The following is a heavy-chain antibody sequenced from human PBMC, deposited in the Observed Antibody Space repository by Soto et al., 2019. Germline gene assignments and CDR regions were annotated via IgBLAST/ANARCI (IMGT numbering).Heavy chain of an antibody. V-gene: IGHV3-74*01. Sequence: GGSLRLSCAASGFTFSSYWMHWVRQRPGEGLVWVSRITSDGKSKAYAESVKGRFAISRDNAKNTLYLQMNGLTAEDTAVYYCARESGDWPLNWFDPWGLGTLVTV. J-gene: IGHJ5*02. D-gene: IGHD2-21*02. CDR2: ITSDGKSK. CDR1: GFTFSSYW. CDR3: ARESGDWPLNWFDP.